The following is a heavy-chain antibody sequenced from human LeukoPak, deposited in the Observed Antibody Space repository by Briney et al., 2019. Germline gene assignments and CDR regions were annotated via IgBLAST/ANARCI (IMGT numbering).Heavy chain of an antibody. V-gene: IGHV3-15*05. CDR1: GFTFSNAW. Sequence: GGSLRLSRAASGFTFSNAWMSWARQAPGKGLEWVGRIKSKTDGGTTDYAAPVKGRFTISRDDSKNTLYLQMNSLRAEDTALYYCARDLGSGYHFPADYWGQGTLVTVSS. CDR2: IKSKTDGGTT. CDR3: ARDLGSGYHFPADY. J-gene: IGHJ4*02. D-gene: IGHD3-22*01.